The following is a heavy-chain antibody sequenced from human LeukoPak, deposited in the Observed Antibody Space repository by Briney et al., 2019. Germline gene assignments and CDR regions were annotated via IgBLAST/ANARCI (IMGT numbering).Heavy chain of an antibody. D-gene: IGHD6-13*01. V-gene: IGHV4-4*07. CDR3: ARDTKYSSSWSYFDY. CDR1: GGSISSYF. J-gene: IGHJ4*02. CDR2: IYTSGST. Sequence: SETLSLTCTVSGGSISSYFWSWIRQPAVKGLEWIGRIYTSGSTNYSPSLKSRVTMSVDMSKNQFSLKLSSVIAADTAVYYCARDTKYSSSWSYFDYWGQGTLVTVSS.